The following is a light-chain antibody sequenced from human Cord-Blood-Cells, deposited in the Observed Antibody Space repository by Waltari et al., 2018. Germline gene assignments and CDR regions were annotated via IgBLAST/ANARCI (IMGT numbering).Light chain of an antibody. CDR1: QSVSLSY. CDR3: QQYGSSPLT. CDR2: GAS. V-gene: IGKV3-20*01. Sequence: EIVLTQSPGTPSLSTGDSATLSCRASQSVSLSYLAGYQQTPGKAPRLLTYGASSRATGSPDRCSGSGSGTDFTLTISRLEPEDFAVDYCQQYGSSPLTFGGGTKVEIK. J-gene: IGKJ4*01.